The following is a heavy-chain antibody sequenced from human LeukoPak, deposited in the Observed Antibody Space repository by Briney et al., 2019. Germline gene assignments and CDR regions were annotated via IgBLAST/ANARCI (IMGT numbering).Heavy chain of an antibody. CDR3: ASRPDQHLLYYFDY. D-gene: IGHD2-15*01. J-gene: IGHJ4*02. CDR2: IIPILGIA. CDR1: GGTFSSYT. V-gene: IGHV1-69*02. Sequence: GASVKVSCKASGGTFSSYTISWVRQAPGQGLEWMGRIIPILGIANYAQKFQGRVTITADKSTSTAYMELSSLRSEDTAVYYCASRPDQHLLYYFDYWGQGALVTVSS.